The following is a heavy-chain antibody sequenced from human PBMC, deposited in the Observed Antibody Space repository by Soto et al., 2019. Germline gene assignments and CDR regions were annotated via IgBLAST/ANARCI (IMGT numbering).Heavy chain of an antibody. D-gene: IGHD6-13*01. V-gene: IGHV1-2*02. CDR1: GYTFTGYY. CDR2: INPNSGGT. Sequence: ASVKVSCKASGYTFTGYYMHWVRQAPGQGLGWMGWINPNSGGTNYAQKFQGRVTMTRDTSISTAYMELSRLRSDDTAVYYCARDFSGRGSSWYFYYYGMDVWGQGTTVTVSS. CDR3: ARDFSGRGSSWYFYYYGMDV. J-gene: IGHJ6*02.